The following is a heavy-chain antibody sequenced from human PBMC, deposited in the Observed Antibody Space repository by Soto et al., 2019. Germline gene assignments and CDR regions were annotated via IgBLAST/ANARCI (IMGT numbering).Heavy chain of an antibody. CDR3: AREAYSNSAWSDYYYGMDV. J-gene: IGHJ6*04. Sequence: SETLSLTCPLSAGSLSSYYWSWIRQPPGKGLEWIGYIYYSGSTNYTPSLKSRVTISVDTSKNQFSLKLSSVTAADTAVYYCAREAYSNSAWSDYYYGMDVWGKGTTVTVSS. V-gene: IGHV4-59*01. CDR1: AGSLSSYY. D-gene: IGHD4-4*01. CDR2: IYYSGST.